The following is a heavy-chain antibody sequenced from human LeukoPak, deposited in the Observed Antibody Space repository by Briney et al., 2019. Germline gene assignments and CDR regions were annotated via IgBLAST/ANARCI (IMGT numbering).Heavy chain of an antibody. J-gene: IGHJ6*02. V-gene: IGHV3-66*01. Sequence: GGSLRLSCAASGFTVSSNYMSWVRQAPGKGLEWVSVIYSGGTTYYADSVKGRFTISRDTSKNTLYLQMNSLRAEDTAVYYCARDPVGAIGYGMDVWGQGTTVTVSS. D-gene: IGHD1-26*01. CDR2: IYSGGTT. CDR3: ARDPVGAIGYGMDV. CDR1: GFTVSSNY.